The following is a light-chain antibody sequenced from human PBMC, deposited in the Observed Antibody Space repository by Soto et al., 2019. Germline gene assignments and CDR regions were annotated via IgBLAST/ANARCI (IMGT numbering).Light chain of an antibody. CDR2: EVS. Sequence: QSALTQPPSASGSPGQSVTISCTGTSSDVGGYNYVSWYQQHPGKAPKLMIYEVSKRPSGVPDRFSGSKSVNTASLTVSGLQAEDEADYYCSSYAGSNYVFGTGTKLTVL. J-gene: IGLJ1*01. CDR3: SSYAGSNYV. CDR1: SSDVGGYNY. V-gene: IGLV2-8*01.